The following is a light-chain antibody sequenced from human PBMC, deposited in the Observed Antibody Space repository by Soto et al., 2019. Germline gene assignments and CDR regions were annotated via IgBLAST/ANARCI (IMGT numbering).Light chain of an antibody. CDR2: LEGSGSY. CDR3: ETWDSNTHV. J-gene: IGLJ2*01. CDR1: SGHSSYI. Sequence: QLVLTQSSSASASLGSSVKLTCTLSSGHSSYIIAWHQQQPGKAPRYLMKLEGSGSYNKGSGVPDRFSGSSSGADRYLTISNLQPEDEADYYCETWDSNTHVFGGGTKVTVL. V-gene: IGLV4-60*03.